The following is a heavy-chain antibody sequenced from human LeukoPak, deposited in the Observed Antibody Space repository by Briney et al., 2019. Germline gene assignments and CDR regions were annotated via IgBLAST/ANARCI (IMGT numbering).Heavy chain of an antibody. J-gene: IGHJ6*02. CDR1: GGTFSSYA. CDR3: ARDKQQLERVYYYYGMDV. D-gene: IGHD6-13*01. Sequence: ASVKVSCKASGGTFSSYAIIWVRQAPGQGLEWMGRIIPILGIANYAQKFQGRVTITADKSTSTAYMELSSLRSEDTAVYYCARDKQQLERVYYYYGMDVWGQGTTVTVSS. V-gene: IGHV1-69*04. CDR2: IIPILGIA.